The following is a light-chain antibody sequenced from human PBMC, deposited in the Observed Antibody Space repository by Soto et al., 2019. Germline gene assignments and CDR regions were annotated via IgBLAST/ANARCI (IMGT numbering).Light chain of an antibody. CDR1: QSVAGN. CDR3: QRYNNWPLT. J-gene: IGKJ4*01. Sequence: EIVMTQSPATLSVSPGERATLSCRASQSVAGNLAWYQQKPGQAPRLLMYGASTRATGIPARFSGSGSGTEFTLTISSLQSEDFRVYYCQRYNNWPLTFGGGTKVEIK. V-gene: IGKV3-15*01. CDR2: GAS.